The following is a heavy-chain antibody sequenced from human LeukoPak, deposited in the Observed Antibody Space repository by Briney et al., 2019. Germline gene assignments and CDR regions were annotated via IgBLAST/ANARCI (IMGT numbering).Heavy chain of an antibody. CDR3: ARQKWDILTGYPDY. D-gene: IGHD3-9*01. Sequence: SETLSLTCTVSGGSISSSSYYWGRIRQPPGKGLEWIGSIYYSGSTYYNPSLKSRVTISVDTSKNQFSLKLSSVTAADTAVYYCARQKWDILTGYPDYWGQGTLVTVSS. CDR2: IYYSGST. CDR1: GGSISSSSYY. J-gene: IGHJ4*02. V-gene: IGHV4-39*01.